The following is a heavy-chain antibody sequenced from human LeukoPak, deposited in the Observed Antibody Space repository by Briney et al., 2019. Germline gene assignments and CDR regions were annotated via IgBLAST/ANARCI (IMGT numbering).Heavy chain of an antibody. CDR3: AGEDDYGDIYFDS. Sequence: SETLSLTCTVSGGSLSSLYWSWIRQPAGKGLEWIGRTHNSGTTYYNPSLKSRVTMSVDTPKNQYSLKLSSATAADTAIYYCAGEDDYGDIYFDSWGQGTLVTVSS. J-gene: IGHJ4*02. CDR2: THNSGTT. CDR1: GGSLSSLY. D-gene: IGHD4-17*01. V-gene: IGHV4-4*07.